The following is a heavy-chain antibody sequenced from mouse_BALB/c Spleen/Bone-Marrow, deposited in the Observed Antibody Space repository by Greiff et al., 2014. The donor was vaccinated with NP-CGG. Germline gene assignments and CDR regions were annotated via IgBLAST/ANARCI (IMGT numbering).Heavy chain of an antibody. CDR1: GYTFTTYF. J-gene: IGHJ4*01. CDR2: IYPGNINI. Sequence: VQLQQSGPELVKPGASMRISCKASGYTFTTYFMHWVKQRPGQGLEWIGWIYPGNINIKYNENFKDKVTLTADKSSNTAHLQFSSLTSEDSAVYFCARGDYYRSVMDYWGQGTSVTVSS. D-gene: IGHD2-14*01. CDR3: ARGDYYRSVMDY. V-gene: IGHV1S56*01.